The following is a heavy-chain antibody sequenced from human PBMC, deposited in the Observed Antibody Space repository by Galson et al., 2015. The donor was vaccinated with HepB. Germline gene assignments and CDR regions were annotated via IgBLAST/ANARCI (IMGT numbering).Heavy chain of an antibody. Sequence: SLRLSCAASGFTVSSNYMSWVRQAPGKGLEWVSVIYSGGSTYYADSVKGRFTISRDNSKNTLYLQMNSLRAEDTAVYYCAREDFHGDYYYGMDVWGQGTTVTVSS. CDR1: GFTVSSNY. D-gene: IGHD3-3*01. CDR3: AREDFHGDYYYGMDV. CDR2: IYSGGST. V-gene: IGHV3-53*01. J-gene: IGHJ6*02.